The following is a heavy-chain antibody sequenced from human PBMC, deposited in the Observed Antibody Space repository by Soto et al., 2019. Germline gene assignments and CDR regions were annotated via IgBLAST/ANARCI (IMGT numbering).Heavy chain of an antibody. CDR1: GGSLNNYY. Sequence: SETLSLTCTVSGGSLNNYYWSWIRQPPGKGLEWIGYVSTNGGTNYNPSLKSRVTVSVDTSKNQFSLKLNSVTAADTAVYFCARRGYLGYWGQGTLVTVSS. V-gene: IGHV4-4*08. CDR2: VSTNGGT. CDR3: ARRGYLGY. D-gene: IGHD3-10*01. J-gene: IGHJ4*02.